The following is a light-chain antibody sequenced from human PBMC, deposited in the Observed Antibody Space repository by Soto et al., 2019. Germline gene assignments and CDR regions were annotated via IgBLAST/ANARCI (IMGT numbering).Light chain of an antibody. CDR2: LNSDGSH. CDR1: RGHSSYA. V-gene: IGLV4-69*01. J-gene: IGLJ3*02. Sequence: QPVLTQSPSASASLGASVKLTCTLSRGHSSYAIAWHQQQPEKGPRYLMKLNSDGSHSKGDGIPDRFSGSSSGAERYLIISGLQSEDEADYYCQTWGTGLLVFGGGTKVTVL. CDR3: QTWGTGLLV.